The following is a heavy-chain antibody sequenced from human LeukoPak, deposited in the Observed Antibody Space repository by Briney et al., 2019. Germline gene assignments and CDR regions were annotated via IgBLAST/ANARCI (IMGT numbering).Heavy chain of an antibody. Sequence: YPSETLSLTCTVSGVSIRSRRYYWGGLRQPPGKGLEWFGSIYYSGSTYYTPSLTSRVTISVDTSKNPFSLKLSSVTAADTAVYYCARRGSSWRKNWFDPWGQGTLVTVSS. CDR1: GVSIRSRRYY. D-gene: IGHD6-13*01. V-gene: IGHV4-39*07. J-gene: IGHJ5*02. CDR2: IYYSGST. CDR3: ARRGSSWRKNWFDP.